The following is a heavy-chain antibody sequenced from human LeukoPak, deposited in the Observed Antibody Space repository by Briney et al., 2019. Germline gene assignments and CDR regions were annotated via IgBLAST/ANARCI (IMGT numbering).Heavy chain of an antibody. V-gene: IGHV3-21*01. J-gene: IGHJ3*02. Sequence: GGSLTLSCAASGFTFSTYNMNWVRQAPGKGLEWVSSISSSSNYIYYADSVKGRFTISRDNAKNSLYLQMNNLRAEDTDVYYCARDVGASAPDAFDIWGQGTMVTVSS. CDR2: ISSSSNYI. CDR3: ARDVGASAPDAFDI. D-gene: IGHD1-26*01. CDR1: GFTFSTYN.